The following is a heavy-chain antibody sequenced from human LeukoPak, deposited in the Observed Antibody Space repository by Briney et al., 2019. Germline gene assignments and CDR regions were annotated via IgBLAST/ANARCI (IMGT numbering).Heavy chain of an antibody. CDR3: AKGAYDYIEMGYFDY. J-gene: IGHJ4*02. D-gene: IGHD5-12*01. V-gene: IGHV3-23*01. CDR1: GFSISNSA. Sequence: GSLRLSCAASGFSISNSAMSWVRQAPGKGLEWVSLIVASSGSTFYADSVKGRFTISRDSSKNTLYLQMNSLRAEDMAVYYCAKGAYDYIEMGYFDYWGQGTLVTVSS. CDR2: IVASSGST.